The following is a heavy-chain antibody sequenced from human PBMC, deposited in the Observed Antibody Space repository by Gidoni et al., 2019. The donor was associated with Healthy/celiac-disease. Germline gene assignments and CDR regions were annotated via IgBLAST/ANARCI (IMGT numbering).Heavy chain of an antibody. CDR3: ARKRDYYYYGMDV. CDR1: GGPISSYY. Sequence: QVPLQESGPGLVKPSEPLSLTCTVSGGPISSYYWSWIRQPPGKGLEWIGYIYYSGSTNYNPSLKSRVTISVDTSKNQFSRKLSSVTAADTAVYYCARKRDYYYYGMDVWGQGTTVTVSS. CDR2: IYYSGST. V-gene: IGHV4-59*08. J-gene: IGHJ6*02.